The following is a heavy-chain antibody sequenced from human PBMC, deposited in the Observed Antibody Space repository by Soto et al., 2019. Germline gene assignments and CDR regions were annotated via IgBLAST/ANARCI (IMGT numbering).Heavy chain of an antibody. Sequence: SETLSLTCTVSGDSITSNSYFWAWIRQPPGKGLKWIGSIYYSGTTYYNPSLKSRVTISVDRSKNQFSLKLSSVTAADTAVYYCARVQPHRFDPWGQGTLVTVSS. CDR2: IYYSGTT. CDR1: GDSITSNSYF. V-gene: IGHV4-39*07. J-gene: IGHJ5*02. CDR3: ARVQPHRFDP.